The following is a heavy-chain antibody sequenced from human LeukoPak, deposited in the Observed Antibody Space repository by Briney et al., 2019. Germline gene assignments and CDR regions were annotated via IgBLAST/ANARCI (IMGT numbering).Heavy chain of an antibody. CDR1: GFTFSSYA. CDR3: AKARDGYNLIPDAFDI. J-gene: IGHJ3*02. D-gene: IGHD5-24*01. V-gene: IGHV3-23*01. Sequence: PGGSLRLSCAASGFTFSSYAMSWVRQAPGKGLEWVSAISGSGGSTYYADSVKGRFTISRDNSKNTVYLQMNSLRAEDTAVYYCAKARDGYNLIPDAFDIWGQGTMVTVSS. CDR2: ISGSGGST.